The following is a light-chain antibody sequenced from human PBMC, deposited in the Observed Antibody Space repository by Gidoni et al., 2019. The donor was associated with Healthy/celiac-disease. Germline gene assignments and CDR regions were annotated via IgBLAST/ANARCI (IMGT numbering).Light chain of an antibody. CDR1: RTNIAAGYD. Sequence: QSVLTQPPSVYGAPVQRVTISCTGSRTNIAAGYDVPWYQQLPGTAPKLLIYGNSNPPSGVPDRFSGSKSGAPASLAITGLQAEDEADYYCQSYDSSLVVVFGGGTKLTV. J-gene: IGLJ2*01. V-gene: IGLV1-40*01. CDR2: GNS. CDR3: QSYDSSLVVV.